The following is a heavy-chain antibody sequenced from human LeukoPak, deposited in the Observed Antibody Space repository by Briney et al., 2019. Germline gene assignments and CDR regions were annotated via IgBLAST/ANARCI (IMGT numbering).Heavy chain of an antibody. CDR3: ASFYDGYEYYYYYMDV. J-gene: IGHJ6*03. CDR2: IYYSGST. D-gene: IGHD3-3*01. V-gene: IGHV4-39*01. CDR1: GGSISSGSYY. Sequence: PSETLSLTCTVSGGSISSGSYYWGWIRQPPGKGLEWIGSIYYSGSTYYNPSLKSRVTISVDTSKNQFSLKLSSVTAADTAVYYCASFYDGYEYYYYYMDVWGKGTTVTVSS.